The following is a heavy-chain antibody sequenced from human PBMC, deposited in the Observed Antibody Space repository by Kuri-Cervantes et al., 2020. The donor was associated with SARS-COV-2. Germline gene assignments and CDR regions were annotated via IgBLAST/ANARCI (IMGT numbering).Heavy chain of an antibody. Sequence: GESLKISCAASGFTFSSYGMHWVRQAPGKGLEWVAVVWYDGSNKYYADSVKVRFTISRDNSKNTLYLQMNSLRAEDTAVYYCARDRGYGGLRYYFDYWGQGTLVTVSS. CDR3: ARDRGYGGLRYYFDY. J-gene: IGHJ4*02. V-gene: IGHV3-33*08. CDR1: GFTFSSYG. D-gene: IGHD5-12*01. CDR2: VWYDGSNK.